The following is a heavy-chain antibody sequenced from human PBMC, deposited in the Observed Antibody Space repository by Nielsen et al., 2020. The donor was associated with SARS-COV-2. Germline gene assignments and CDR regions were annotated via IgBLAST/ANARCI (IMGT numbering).Heavy chain of an antibody. D-gene: IGHD3-16*01. CDR2: IYHSGRT. J-gene: IGHJ3*02. Sequence: SQTLSLTCAVPGGSISSGGYSWSWIRQPPGKGLEWIGYIYHSGRTYYNPSLKSRVTITVDRSKNQFSLKLSSVTAADTAVYYGASGGRITFGGADDAFDIWGQGTMVTVSS. CDR3: ASGGRITFGGADDAFDI. CDR1: GGSISSGGYS. V-gene: IGHV4-30-2*01.